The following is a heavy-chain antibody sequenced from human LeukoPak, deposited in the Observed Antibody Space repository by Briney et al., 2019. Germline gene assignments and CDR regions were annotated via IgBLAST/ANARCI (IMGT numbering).Heavy chain of an antibody. V-gene: IGHV1-18*01. CDR2: ISAYNGNT. J-gene: IGHJ4*02. CDR3: ARGRDGYKVRFDY. Sequence: ASVKVSCKASGYTFTSYAMHWVRQAPGQRLEWMGWISAYNGNTNYAQKLQGRVTMTTDTSTSTAYMELRSLRSDDTAVYYCARGRDGYKVRFDYWGQGTLVTVSS. D-gene: IGHD5-24*01. CDR1: GYTFTSYA.